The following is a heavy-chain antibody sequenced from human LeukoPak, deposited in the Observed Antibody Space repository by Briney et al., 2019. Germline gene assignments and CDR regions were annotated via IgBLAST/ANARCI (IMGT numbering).Heavy chain of an antibody. CDR1: GYTFTSYG. J-gene: IGHJ2*01. V-gene: IGHV1-18*01. D-gene: IGHD6-19*01. CDR3: ARELAVAGTFDL. Sequence: ASVKVSCRASGYTFTSYGISWVRQAPGQGPEWMGWISAYNGNTNYAQKLQGRVTMITDTSTSTAYMELRSLRSDDTAVYYCARELAVAGTFDLWGRGTLVTVSS. CDR2: ISAYNGNT.